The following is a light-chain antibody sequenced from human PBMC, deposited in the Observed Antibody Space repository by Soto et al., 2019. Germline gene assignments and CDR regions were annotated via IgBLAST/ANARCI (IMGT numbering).Light chain of an antibody. CDR2: EVS. Sequence: QSALTQPPSASGSPGQSVTLSCTGTSSDVGGYNYVSWYQQHPGKAPKLMIYEVSTRPSGVPDRFSGSKSGNTASLTVSGLQAEDEADYYCSSYAGSNNLVFGGGTKLTVL. CDR3: SSYAGSNNLV. J-gene: IGLJ2*01. V-gene: IGLV2-8*01. CDR1: SSDVGGYNY.